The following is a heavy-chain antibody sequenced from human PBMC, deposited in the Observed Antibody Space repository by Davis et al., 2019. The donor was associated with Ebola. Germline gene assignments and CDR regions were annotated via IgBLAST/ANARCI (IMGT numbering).Heavy chain of an antibody. CDR2: INHSGST. J-gene: IGHJ4*02. CDR1: GGSISSSNW. CDR3: ARGGRGYCSGGSCYSSFDY. V-gene: IGHV4-4*02. D-gene: IGHD2-15*01. Sequence: MPSETLSLTCAVSGGSISSSNWWRWVRQPPGKGLEWIGEINHSGSTNYNPSLKSRVTISVDTSKNQFSLKLSSVTAADTAVYYCARGGRGYCSGGSCYSSFDYWGQGTLVTVSS.